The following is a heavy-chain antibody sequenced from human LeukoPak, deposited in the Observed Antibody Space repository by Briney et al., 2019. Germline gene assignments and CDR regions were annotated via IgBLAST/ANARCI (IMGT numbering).Heavy chain of an antibody. J-gene: IGHJ4*02. V-gene: IGHV1-46*01. CDR2: INPSGGST. D-gene: IGHD3-22*01. Sequence: ASVKVSCKASGYTFTSYYMHWVRQAPGQGLEWMGIINPSGGSTSYAQKFQGRVTMTRDMSTSTVYMELSSLRSDDTAVYYCARDRYYYDSSGYYEFDYWGQGTLVTVSS. CDR1: GYTFTSYY. CDR3: ARDRYYYDSSGYYEFDY.